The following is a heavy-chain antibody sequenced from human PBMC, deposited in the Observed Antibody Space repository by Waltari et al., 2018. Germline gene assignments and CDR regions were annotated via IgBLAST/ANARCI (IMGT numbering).Heavy chain of an antibody. CDR3: ARRDGVCLGCHAFDI. D-gene: IGHD2-8*01. V-gene: IGHV4-59*05. J-gene: IGHJ3*02. CDR1: GFTFSSYSMN. Sequence: VQLVESGGGLVKPGGSLSLSCAASGFTFSSYSMNWVGTAPGKGLEWIGSIYYSGSTYYNPSLKSRVTISVDTSKNQFSLKLSSVTAADTAVYYCARRDGVCLGCHAFDIWGQGTMVTVSS. CDR2: IYYSGST.